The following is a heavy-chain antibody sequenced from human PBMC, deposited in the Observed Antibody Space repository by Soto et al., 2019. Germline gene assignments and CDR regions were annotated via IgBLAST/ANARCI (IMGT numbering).Heavy chain of an antibody. CDR3: ARDKLLHRSWFDP. CDR2: IYYSGST. V-gene: IGHV4-39*07. J-gene: IGHJ5*02. CDR1: GGSSSSSSYY. Sequence: SQTLSLTCTVSGGSSSSSSYYWGWNRQPPGKGLEWIGNIYYSGSTNYNPSLKSRVTISVDTSKNQFSLKLSSVTAADTAVYYRARDKLLHRSWFDPWGQGTLVTVSS. D-gene: IGHD2-15*01.